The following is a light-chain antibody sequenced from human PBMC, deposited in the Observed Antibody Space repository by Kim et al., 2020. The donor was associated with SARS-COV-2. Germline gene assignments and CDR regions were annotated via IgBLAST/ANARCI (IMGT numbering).Light chain of an antibody. CDR2: DVN. CDR3: CSYAGRYTWV. V-gene: IGLV2-11*01. J-gene: IGLJ2*01. Sequence: QSALTQPRSVSGSPGQSVTISCTGTSSDVGGYNYVSWYQQHPGKAPKLMIYDVNKWPSGVPDRFSGSKSGNTASLTISGLQAEDEADYYCCSYAGRYTWVFGGGTPDRP. CDR1: SSDVGGYNY.